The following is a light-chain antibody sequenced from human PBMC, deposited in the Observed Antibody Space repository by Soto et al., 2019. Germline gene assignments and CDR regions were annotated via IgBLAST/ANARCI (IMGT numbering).Light chain of an antibody. CDR1: RSISDW. J-gene: IGKJ1*01. Sequence: DIQMTQSPSSLSPSVGDMVTITCRASRSISDWLAWYQRKPGKAPELLIFDASNLKSGVSSRFSGSGSGTEFTLTISRLQPDDVATYYCLQYSSHSWTFGQGTKVDI. CDR3: LQYSSHSWT. CDR2: DAS. V-gene: IGKV1-5*01.